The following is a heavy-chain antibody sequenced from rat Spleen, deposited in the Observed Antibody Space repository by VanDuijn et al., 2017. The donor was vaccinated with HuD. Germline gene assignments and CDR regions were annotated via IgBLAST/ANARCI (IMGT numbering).Heavy chain of an antibody. Sequence: EVQLVESGGGLVQPGRSMKLSCAASGFTFNDHFMAWVRQAPTKGLEWVTSISPSGVTYYRDSVKGRFTISRDNAKSTLYLQMDSLRSEDTATYYCTKTEDSYGYNFYFDYWGQGVMVTVSS. J-gene: IGHJ2*01. CDR3: TKTEDSYGYNFYFDY. D-gene: IGHD1-9*01. CDR1: GFTFNDHF. V-gene: IGHV5-25*01. CDR2: ISPSGVT.